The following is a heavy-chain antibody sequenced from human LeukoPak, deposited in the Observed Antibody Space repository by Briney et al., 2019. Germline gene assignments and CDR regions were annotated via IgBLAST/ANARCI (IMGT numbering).Heavy chain of an antibody. CDR2: INPSGGST. Sequence: ASVKVSCKASGYTFTSYYMHWVRQAPGQGLEWMGIINPSGGSTSYAQKFQGRVTMTRDTSTSTVYMELSSLRSEDTAVYYCARDDITIFGVAPSIVDYWGQGTLVTVSS. D-gene: IGHD3-3*01. J-gene: IGHJ4*02. CDR1: GYTFTSYY. V-gene: IGHV1-46*01. CDR3: ARDDITIFGVAPSIVDY.